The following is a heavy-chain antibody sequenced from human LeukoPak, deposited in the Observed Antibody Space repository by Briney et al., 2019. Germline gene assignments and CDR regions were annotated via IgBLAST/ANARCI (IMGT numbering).Heavy chain of an antibody. CDR3: ARGGGNSFIPYYYMDV. D-gene: IGHD1/OR15-1a*01. J-gene: IGHJ6*03. V-gene: IGHV1-69-2*01. CDR2: VYPEDGET. CDR1: GYTFTDQY. Sequence: ASVKVSCKASGYTFTDQYIHWVRQAPGKGLEWVGRVYPEDGETLYIEKFQGRSTMSAATSADTASMEIISLTSEDPAVYYCARGGGNSFIPYYYMDVWGKGTPVTVSS.